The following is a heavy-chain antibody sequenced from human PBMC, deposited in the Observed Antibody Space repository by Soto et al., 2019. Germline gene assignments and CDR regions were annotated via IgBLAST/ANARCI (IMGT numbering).Heavy chain of an antibody. D-gene: IGHD1-26*01. J-gene: IGHJ6*02. CDR3: ARDLPYSGSYDYYYGMDV. CDR2: IIPIFGTA. CDR1: GGTFSSYA. V-gene: IGHV1-69*13. Sequence: ASVKVSCKASGGTFSSYAISWVRQAPGQGLEWMGGIIPIFGTANYAQKFQGRVTITADESTSTAYMELSSLRCEDTAVYSCARDLPYSGSYDYYYGMDVWGQGTTVTVSS.